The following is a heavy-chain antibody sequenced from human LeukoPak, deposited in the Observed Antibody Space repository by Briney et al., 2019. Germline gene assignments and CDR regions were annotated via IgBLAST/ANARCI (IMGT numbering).Heavy chain of an antibody. CDR3: AKGFMIRGVIYLDY. Sequence: GGSLRLSCAASGFTFSSYGMSWVRQAPGKGLEWVSAISGSGDNTYYADSVKGRFTISRDNSKNTLYLQMNSLRAEDTAVYYCAKGFMIRGVIYLDYWGQGTLVTVSS. J-gene: IGHJ4*02. V-gene: IGHV3-23*01. CDR2: ISGSGDNT. CDR1: GFTFSSYG. D-gene: IGHD3-10*01.